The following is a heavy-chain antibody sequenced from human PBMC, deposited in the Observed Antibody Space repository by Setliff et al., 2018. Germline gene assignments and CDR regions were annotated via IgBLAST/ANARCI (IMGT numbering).Heavy chain of an antibody. CDR1: SDSIRSHY. V-gene: IGHV4-59*11. CDR2: IQHSGST. J-gene: IGHJ4*02. CDR3: SRGGTYRYFDY. Sequence: PSETLSLTCTVPSDSIRSHYWSWIRQPPGKGLEWIGYIQHSGSTNYNPSLESRVTISVDTSKTQFSLKLSSVTAADTAIYYCSRGGTYRYFDYWGQGTLVTV.